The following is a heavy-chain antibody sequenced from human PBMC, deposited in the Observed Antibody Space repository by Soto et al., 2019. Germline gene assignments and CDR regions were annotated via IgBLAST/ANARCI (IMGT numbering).Heavy chain of an antibody. J-gene: IGHJ4*02. CDR2: ISAYNGNT. CDR3: ARDRGYYYDSSCYHEALDFDY. V-gene: IGHV1-18*04. D-gene: IGHD3-22*01. Sequence: QVQLVQSGAEVKKPGASVKVSCKASGYTFTSYGISWVRQAPGQGLEWMGWISAYNGNTNYAQKLQGRVTMTTDTSTSTAYMELRSLRSDDTAVYYCARDRGYYYDSSCYHEALDFDYWGQGTLVTVSS. CDR1: GYTFTSYG.